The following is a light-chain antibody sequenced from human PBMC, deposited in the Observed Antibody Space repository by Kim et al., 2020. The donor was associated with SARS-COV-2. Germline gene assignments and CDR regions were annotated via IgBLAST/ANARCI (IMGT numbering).Light chain of an antibody. CDR3: LHFADAVWT. CDR1: QRVTTDS. V-gene: IGKV3-20*01. CDR2: GAS. Sequence: DIVLTQSPGTLSLSPGERATLSCRLSQRVTTDSLGWYHVKPGQGPRLLIYGASHRATAIPDRFSGSGSGTEFTLTITRLEPEDYALYYCLHFADAVWTFGQGTKVDIK. J-gene: IGKJ1*01.